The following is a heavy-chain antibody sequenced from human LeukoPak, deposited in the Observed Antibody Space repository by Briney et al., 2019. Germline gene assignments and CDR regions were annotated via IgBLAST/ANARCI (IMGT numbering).Heavy chain of an antibody. CDR3: AKGSFSSSWYLDYFDY. Sequence: GGSLRLSCAASGFTFSSYGMHWVRQAPGKGLEWVAFIRYDGSNKYYADSVKGRFTSSRDNSKNTLHLQMNSLRAEDTAVYYCAKGSFSSSWYLDYFDYWGQGTLVTVSS. D-gene: IGHD6-13*01. CDR1: GFTFSSYG. V-gene: IGHV3-30*02. J-gene: IGHJ4*02. CDR2: IRYDGSNK.